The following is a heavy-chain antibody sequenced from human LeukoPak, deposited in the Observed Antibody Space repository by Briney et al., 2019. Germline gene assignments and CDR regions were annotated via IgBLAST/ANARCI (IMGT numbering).Heavy chain of an antibody. V-gene: IGHV4-38-2*02. Sequence: PSETLSLTCTVSGYSISSGNYWGWIRQPPGKGLEWIGSIYNSGNTYYNPSLKSRVTISVDTSKNQFSLKLSSVTAADTAVYYCAREPITPYVWGSYDAFDIWGQGTLVTVSS. CDR1: GYSISSGNY. D-gene: IGHD3-16*01. J-gene: IGHJ3*02. CDR3: AREPITPYVWGSYDAFDI. CDR2: IYNSGNT.